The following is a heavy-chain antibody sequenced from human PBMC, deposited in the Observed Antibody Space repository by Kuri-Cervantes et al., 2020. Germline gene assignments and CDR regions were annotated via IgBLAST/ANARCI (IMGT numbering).Heavy chain of an antibody. CDR1: GGSIRSSGNY. Sequence: SETLSLTCIVSGGSIRSSGNYWGWIRQPPGKGPEWIGSINYRGTTYYNPFLKSRVTISVDTSKNQFSLKLSSVTAANTAVYCCAGGTNFYYYYYMDVWGKGTTVTVSS. D-gene: IGHD1-1*01. CDR3: AGGTNFYYYYYMDV. J-gene: IGHJ6*03. CDR2: INYRGTT. V-gene: IGHV4-39*07.